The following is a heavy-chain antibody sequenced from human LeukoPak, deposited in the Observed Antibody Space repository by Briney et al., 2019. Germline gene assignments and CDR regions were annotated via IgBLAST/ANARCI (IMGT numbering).Heavy chain of an antibody. J-gene: IGHJ5*02. CDR3: AKDFLRFYTIFGGGFDP. CDR1: GFTFSSYS. V-gene: IGHV3-21*04. CDR2: ISSSSSYI. Sequence: GGSLRLSCAASGFTFSSYSMNWVRQAPGKGLEWVSSISSSSSYIYYADSVKGRFTISRDNAKNSLYLQMNSLRAEDTALYYCAKDFLRFYTIFGGGFDPWGQGTLVTVSS. D-gene: IGHD3-3*01.